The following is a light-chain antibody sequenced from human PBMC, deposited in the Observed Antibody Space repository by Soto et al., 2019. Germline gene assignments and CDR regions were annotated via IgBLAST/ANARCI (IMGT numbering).Light chain of an antibody. V-gene: IGKV1-5*01. CDR2: DAS. CDR1: QSTSSW. CDR3: QQYNSYSPVT. J-gene: IGKJ1*01. Sequence: DIQVTQSPSSLSASVGDRVTITCRASQSTSSWLAWYQQKPGKAPKLLIYDASSLESGVPSRFSGSGSGTEFTLTISSLQPDDFATYYCQQYNSYSPVTFGQGTKVDIK.